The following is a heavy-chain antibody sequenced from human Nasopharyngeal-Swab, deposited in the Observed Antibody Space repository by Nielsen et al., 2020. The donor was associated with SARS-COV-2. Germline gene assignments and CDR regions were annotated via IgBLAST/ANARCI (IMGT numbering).Heavy chain of an antibody. CDR2: ISFDGSNK. Sequence: VRQAPGKGLEWVAVISFDGSNKYYVDSVKGRFTSSRDNSKNTLYLQMNSLTAEDTAVYYCARGDGSSSWPNFDYWGQGTLVTVSS. V-gene: IGHV3-30*03. J-gene: IGHJ4*02. CDR3: ARGDGSSSWPNFDY. D-gene: IGHD6-13*01.